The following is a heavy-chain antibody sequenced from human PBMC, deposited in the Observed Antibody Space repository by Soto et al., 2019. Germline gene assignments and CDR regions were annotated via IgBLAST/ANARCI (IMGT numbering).Heavy chain of an antibody. J-gene: IGHJ2*01. CDR2: ISGSGGST. CDR3: AKSGLGSSWYRDWYFDL. V-gene: IGHV3-23*01. D-gene: IGHD6-13*01. CDR1: GFTFSSYA. Sequence: EVQLLESGGGLVQPGGSLRLSCAASGFTFSSYAMSWVRQAPGKGLEWVSAISGSGGSTYYADSVKGRFTISRDNSKNTLYLQTNSLRAEDTAVYYCAKSGLGSSWYRDWYFDLWGRGTLVTVSS.